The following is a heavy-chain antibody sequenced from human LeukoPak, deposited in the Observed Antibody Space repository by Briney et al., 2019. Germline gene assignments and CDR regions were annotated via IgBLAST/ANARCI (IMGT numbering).Heavy chain of an antibody. CDR2: LSYDGKNK. V-gene: IGHV3-30*18. CDR1: GFTLSSYG. D-gene: IGHD6-13*01. Sequence: PGGSLRLSCAASGFTLSSYGIHWVRPAPGKGLEWVAVLSYDGKNKYYADSVKGRFTISRDNSKNTLYLQMNSLRAEDTAVYYCAKDNVAAAGRYFDYWGQGTLVTVSS. J-gene: IGHJ4*02. CDR3: AKDNVAAAGRYFDY.